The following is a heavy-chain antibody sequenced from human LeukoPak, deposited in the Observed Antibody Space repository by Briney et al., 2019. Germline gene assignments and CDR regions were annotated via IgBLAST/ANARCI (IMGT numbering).Heavy chain of an antibody. CDR2: INPNSGGT. CDR3: ARIVAVAGIGGGD. J-gene: IGHJ4*02. Sequence: ASVKVSCKASGYTFTAYYIHWVRQAPGQGLEWMGWINPNSGGTNYAQKFQGRVTMTRDTSISTAYMELSRLRSDDTAVYYCARIVAVAGIGGGDWGQGTLVTVSS. CDR1: GYTFTAYY. V-gene: IGHV1-2*02. D-gene: IGHD6-19*01.